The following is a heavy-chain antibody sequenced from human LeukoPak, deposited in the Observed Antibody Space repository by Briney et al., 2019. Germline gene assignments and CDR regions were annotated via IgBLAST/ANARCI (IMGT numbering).Heavy chain of an antibody. CDR1: GFTFSSYW. V-gene: IGHV3-74*01. CDR3: AREEKGSGGSYYYYGMDV. CDR2: INSDGSST. D-gene: IGHD2-15*01. J-gene: IGHJ6*02. Sequence: GGSLRLSCAASGFTFSSYWMHWVRQAPGKGLVWVSRINSDGSSTSYADSVKGRFTISRDNAKNTLYLQMNSLRAEDTAVYYCAREEKGSGGSYYYYGMDVWGQGTTVTVSS.